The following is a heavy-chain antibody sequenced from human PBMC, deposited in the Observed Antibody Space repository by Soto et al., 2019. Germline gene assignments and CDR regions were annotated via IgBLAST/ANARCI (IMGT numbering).Heavy chain of an antibody. CDR1: GFTFSSYS. CDR2: ISSSSSYI. CDR3: ARVPAGGVRDPFDT. V-gene: IGHV3-21*01. J-gene: IGHJ3*02. Sequence: GGSLRLSCAASGFTFSSYSMNWVRQAPGKGLEWVSSISSSSSYIYYADSVKGRFTISRDNAKNSLYLQMNSLRAEDTAVYYCARVPAGGVRDPFDTRGQATIFTASS. D-gene: IGHD6-13*01.